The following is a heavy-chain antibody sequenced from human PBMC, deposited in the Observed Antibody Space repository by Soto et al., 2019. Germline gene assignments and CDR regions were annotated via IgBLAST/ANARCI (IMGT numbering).Heavy chain of an antibody. CDR1: GYTFTAYP. D-gene: IGHD3-10*02. CDR3: ARNMDYYYGRGSGNGHGV. Sequence: QVQLVQSGAEVKEPGDSVRVSCEASGYTFTAYPIHWVRQALGQGLEWMGWINPKFGDTTYAQDFQGRVSMTKDMSISTVYMELSRLTSDDTAIYYCARNMDYYYGRGSGNGHGVWGQGTTVTVFS. V-gene: IGHV1-2*02. J-gene: IGHJ6*02. CDR2: INPKFGDT.